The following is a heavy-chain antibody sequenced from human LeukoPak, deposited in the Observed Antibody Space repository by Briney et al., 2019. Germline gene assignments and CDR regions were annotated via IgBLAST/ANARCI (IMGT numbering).Heavy chain of an antibody. Sequence: PSGTLSLTCTVSGGSISSHYWSWIRQPAGKGLDWIGRIYSSGSTNYNPSLKSRVTMSVDTSKNQFSLKLSSVTAADTAVYYCARAYCSGGSCYSGFDYWGQGTLVTVSS. J-gene: IGHJ4*02. V-gene: IGHV4-4*07. CDR3: ARAYCSGGSCYSGFDY. CDR2: IYSSGST. D-gene: IGHD2-15*01. CDR1: GGSISSHY.